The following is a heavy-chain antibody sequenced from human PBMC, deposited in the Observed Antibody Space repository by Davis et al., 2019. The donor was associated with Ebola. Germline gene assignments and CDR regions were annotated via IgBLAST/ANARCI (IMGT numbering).Heavy chain of an antibody. V-gene: IGHV1-46*03. J-gene: IGHJ3*02. CDR1: GCSFTNYY. Sequence: ASVQVSCKASGCSFTNYYMHWVRQAPGQGLEWLGVINPNDGRTIYAQKSQGRVTVTRDTSTTTVYMDLSSLRSEDTALYYCTTPGGQDSGYDVFVIWGQGTIVTVSS. CDR2: INPNDGRT. D-gene: IGHD5-12*01. CDR3: TTPGGQDSGYDVFVI.